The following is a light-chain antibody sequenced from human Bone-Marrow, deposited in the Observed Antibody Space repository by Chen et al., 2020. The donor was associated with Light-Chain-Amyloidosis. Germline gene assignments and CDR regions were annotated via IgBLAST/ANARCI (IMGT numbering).Light chain of an antibody. Sequence: FMLTQPHSASDSPGKTVIISCTRRSGSIATNYVQWYQQRPGSSPTTVIYEDDQRPSGVPDRFSGSIDRSSNSASLTISGLKTEDEADYYCQSYQGSSQGVFGGGTKLTVL. V-gene: IGLV6-57*01. CDR2: EDD. CDR3: QSYQGSSQGV. CDR1: SGSIATNY. J-gene: IGLJ3*02.